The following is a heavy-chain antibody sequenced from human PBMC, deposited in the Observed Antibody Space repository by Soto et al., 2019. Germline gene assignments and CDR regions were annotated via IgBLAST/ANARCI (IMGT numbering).Heavy chain of an antibody. Sequence: EVQVVESGGGLVQPGGSLRLSCAVSGFTVTINYMSWVRQAPGKGLEWVSVIYSGGTIDYADSVKGRFTISRDTSKNTLYLQMNSLRGDDTAVYYCHCYGYWGQGTLVTVSS. CDR3: HCYGY. CDR1: GFTVTINY. J-gene: IGHJ4*02. D-gene: IGHD2-21*01. CDR2: IYSGGTI. V-gene: IGHV3-53*01.